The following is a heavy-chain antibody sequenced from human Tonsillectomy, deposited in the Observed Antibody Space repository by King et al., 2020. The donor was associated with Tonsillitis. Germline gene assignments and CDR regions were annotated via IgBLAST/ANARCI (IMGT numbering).Heavy chain of an antibody. J-gene: IGHJ5*02. CDR2: ISSSSSYI. D-gene: IGHD5-12*01. V-gene: IGHV3-21*01. Sequence: VQLVESGGGLVKPGGSLRLSCAASGFTFSSYSMNWVRQAPGKGLEWVSSISSSSSYIYYADSVKGRFTISRDNAKNSLYLQMNSLRAEDTAVYYCAGERDMVATGWFDPWGQGTLVTVSS. CDR3: AGERDMVATGWFDP. CDR1: GFTFSSYS.